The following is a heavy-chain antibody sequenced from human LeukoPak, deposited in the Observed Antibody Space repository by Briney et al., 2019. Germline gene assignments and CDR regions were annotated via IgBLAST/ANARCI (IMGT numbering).Heavy chain of an antibody. CDR3: ATTPSNSGYDLGWFDP. J-gene: IGHJ5*02. V-gene: IGHV1-24*01. CDR1: GYTLTELS. CDR2: FDPEDGET. Sequence: ASVKVSCKVSGYTLTELSMHWVRQAPGKGLEWMGGFDPEDGETIYAQKFQGRVTMTEDTSTDTAYMELSSLRSEDTAVYYCATTPSNSGYDLGWFDPWGQGTLVTVSS. D-gene: IGHD5-12*01.